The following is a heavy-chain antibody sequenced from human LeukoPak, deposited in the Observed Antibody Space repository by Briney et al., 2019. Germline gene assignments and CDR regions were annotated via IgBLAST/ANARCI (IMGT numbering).Heavy chain of an antibody. Sequence: GGSLRLSCAASGFTFSSYAMSWVRQAPGKGLEWVSAISGSGGSTYYADSVKGRFTISGDNSKNTLYLQMNSLRAEDTAVYYCAKEMDYYDSSGERGDYWGQGTLVTVSS. CDR3: AKEMDYYDSSGERGDY. D-gene: IGHD3-22*01. J-gene: IGHJ4*02. CDR2: ISGSGGST. V-gene: IGHV3-23*01. CDR1: GFTFSSYA.